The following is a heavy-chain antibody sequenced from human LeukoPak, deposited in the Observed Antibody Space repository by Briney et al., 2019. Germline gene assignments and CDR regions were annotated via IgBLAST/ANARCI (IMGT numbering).Heavy chain of an antibody. CDR2: ISGNGGTT. CDR3: ARVSLSWELLRSWAMEADAFDI. V-gene: IGHV3-23*01. D-gene: IGHD1-26*01. CDR1: GFTFNYCA. J-gene: IGHJ3*02. Sequence: GGSLRLSCAASGFTFNYCAMGWVRQAPGKGLEWVSSISGNGGTTYYADSVKGRFTISRDNSKNTLILQMNSLRAEDTAVYYCARVSLSWELLRSWAMEADAFDIWGQGTMVTVSS.